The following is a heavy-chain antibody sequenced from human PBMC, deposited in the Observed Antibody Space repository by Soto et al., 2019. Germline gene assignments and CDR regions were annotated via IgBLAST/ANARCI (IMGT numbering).Heavy chain of an antibody. CDR3: ARDLGGHSVYNWFDP. CDR1: GFTFSSYA. J-gene: IGHJ5*02. CDR2: ISYDGSNK. D-gene: IGHD3-16*01. V-gene: IGHV3-30-3*01. Sequence: QVQLVESGGGVVQPGRSLRLSCAASGFTFSSYAMHWVRQAPGKGLEWVAVISYDGSNKYYADSVKGRFTISRDNSKNTLYLQMKSLRAEDTAVYYCARDLGGHSVYNWFDPWGQGTLVTVSS.